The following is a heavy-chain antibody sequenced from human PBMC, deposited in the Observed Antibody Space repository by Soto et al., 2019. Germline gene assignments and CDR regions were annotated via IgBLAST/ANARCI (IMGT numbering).Heavy chain of an antibody. CDR1: GYTFSNYG. Sequence: QVHLVQSGGEVKKPGASVKVSCRASGYTFSNYGISWVRQAPGQGLEWMGWISDYNGNTFYGKKFQGRVTMTTDTSTXTXXXEXRSLRSDDTAVYYCAREGFYSGSGTYSPPRYYGMDGWGQGTTVTVSS. V-gene: IGHV1-18*01. CDR2: ISDYNGNT. D-gene: IGHD3-10*01. CDR3: AREGFYSGSGTYSPPRYYGMDG. J-gene: IGHJ6*02.